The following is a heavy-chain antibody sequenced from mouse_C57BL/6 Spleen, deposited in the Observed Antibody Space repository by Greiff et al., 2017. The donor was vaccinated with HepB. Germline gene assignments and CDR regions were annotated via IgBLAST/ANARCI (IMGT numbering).Heavy chain of an antibody. V-gene: IGHV5-9*01. Sequence: EVKLMESGGGLVKPGGSLKLSCAASGFTFSCYTMSWVRQTPEKRLEWVATISGCGGNTYYPDSVKVRFTISRANAKNPLYLQMSILRPEDTSLYYCARPDSSGYPFDYWGQGTTLTVSS. CDR2: ISGCGGNT. CDR3: ARPDSSGYPFDY. CDR1: GFTFSCYT. J-gene: IGHJ2*01. D-gene: IGHD3-2*02.